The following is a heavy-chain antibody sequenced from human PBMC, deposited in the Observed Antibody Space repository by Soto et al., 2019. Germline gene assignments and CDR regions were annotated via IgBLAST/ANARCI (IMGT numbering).Heavy chain of an antibody. V-gene: IGHV3-30-3*01. CDR3: AREAKAPDYYYYGMDV. Sequence: GGSLRLSCAASGFTFSSYAMHWVRQAPGKGLGWVAVISYDGSKKYYADSVKGRFTISRDNSKNTLYLQMNSLRAEDTAVYYCAREAKAPDYYYYGMDVWGQGTTVTVSS. CDR2: ISYDGSKK. J-gene: IGHJ6*02. CDR1: GFTFSSYA.